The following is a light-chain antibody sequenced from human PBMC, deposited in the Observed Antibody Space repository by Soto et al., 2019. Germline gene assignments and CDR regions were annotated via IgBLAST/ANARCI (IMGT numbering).Light chain of an antibody. V-gene: IGLV2-23*02. CDR3: CSYANGNTLL. Sequence: QSVLTQPASVSGSPGQSITISCTGTSSDVGSYDLVSWYQHHPGTVPKLILYEVTKRPSGVSNRFSGSKSGNTASLTISGLQTEDDSHYYCCSYANGNTLLFGGGTKLTVL. J-gene: IGLJ2*01. CDR2: EVT. CDR1: SSDVGSYDL.